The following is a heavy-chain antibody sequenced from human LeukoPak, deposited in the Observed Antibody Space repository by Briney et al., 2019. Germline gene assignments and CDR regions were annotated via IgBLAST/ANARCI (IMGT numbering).Heavy chain of an antibody. V-gene: IGHV3-21*04. CDR3: AHPTEYSSSWYGNWFDP. CDR1: GFTFSSYS. Sequence: PGGSLRLSCAASGFTFSSYSMIWVRQAPGKGLEWVSSINNSSSYIYYADSVKGRFTISRDNAKNTLYLQMNSLRAEDTAVYYCAHPTEYSSSWYGNWFDPWGQGTLVTVSS. D-gene: IGHD6-13*01. J-gene: IGHJ5*02. CDR2: INNSSSYI.